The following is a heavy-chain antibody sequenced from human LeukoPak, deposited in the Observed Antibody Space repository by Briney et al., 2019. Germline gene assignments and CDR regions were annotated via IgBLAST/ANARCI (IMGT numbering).Heavy chain of an antibody. CDR3: ARGSLGGPGVLMVYAMYY. J-gene: IGHJ4*02. V-gene: IGHV3-13*01. CDR1: GFIFSSNG. Sequence: GGSLRLSCAASGFIFSSNGMHWVRQATGKGLEWVSAIGTAGDTYYPGSVKGRFTISRENAKNSLYLQMNSLRAEDTAVYYCARGSLGGPGVLMVYAMYYWGQGTLVTVSS. D-gene: IGHD2-8*01. CDR2: IGTAGDT.